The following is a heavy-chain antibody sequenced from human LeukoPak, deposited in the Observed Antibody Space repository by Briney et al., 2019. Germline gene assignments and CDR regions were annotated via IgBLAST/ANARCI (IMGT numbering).Heavy chain of an antibody. CDR3: ASRSNTIFGVAATFYYFDH. D-gene: IGHD3-3*01. CDR2: IIPIFGTA. J-gene: IGHJ4*02. Sequence: SVKVSCKASGGTFSSYAISWVRQAPGQGLEWMGGIIPIFGTANYAQKFQGRVTITTDESTSTAYMELSSLRSEDTAVYYCASRSNTIFGVAATFYYFDHWGQGTLVTVSS. V-gene: IGHV1-69*05. CDR1: GGTFSSYA.